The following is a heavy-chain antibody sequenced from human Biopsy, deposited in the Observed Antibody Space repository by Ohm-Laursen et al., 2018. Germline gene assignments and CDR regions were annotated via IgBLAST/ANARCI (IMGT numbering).Heavy chain of an antibody. V-gene: IGHV4-59*08. J-gene: IGHJ4*02. CDR3: ATTTMDTSGWYGNYFDS. D-gene: IGHD6-19*01. Sequence: GTLSLTCTVSSGSISSYYWSWIRQPPVKGLEWIGYISYSGNTNYNPSLKSRVTTSVDTSKNQFSLKVYSVTAADTAIYYCATTTMDTSGWYGNYFDSWGQGALVTVSS. CDR1: SGSISSYY. CDR2: ISYSGNT.